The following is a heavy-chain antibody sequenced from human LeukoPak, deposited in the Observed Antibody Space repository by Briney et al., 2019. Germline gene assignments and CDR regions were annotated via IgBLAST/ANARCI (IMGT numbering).Heavy chain of an antibody. Sequence: GGSLRLSCAASGFTFSSYAMSWVRQAPGEGLEWVSAISGSGGSTYYADSVKGRFTISRDNSKNTLYLQMNSLRAEDTAVYYCAKDVKAAPSPPFFDYWGQGTLVTVSS. J-gene: IGHJ4*02. CDR3: AKDVKAAPSPPFFDY. V-gene: IGHV3-23*01. CDR2: ISGSGGST. CDR1: GFTFSSYA.